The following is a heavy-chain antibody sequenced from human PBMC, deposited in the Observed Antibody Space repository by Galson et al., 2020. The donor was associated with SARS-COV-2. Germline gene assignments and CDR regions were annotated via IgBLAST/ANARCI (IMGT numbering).Heavy chain of an antibody. CDR2: ISAYNGNT. D-gene: IGHD4-4*01. Sequence: ASVKVSCKASGYTFTSYGISWVRQAPGQGLEWMGWISAYNGNTNYAQKLQGRVTMTTDTSTSTAYMELRSLRSDDTAVYYCAREDDYSNYLGMDVWGQGTTVTVSS. CDR3: AREDDYSNYLGMDV. J-gene: IGHJ6*02. CDR1: GYTFTSYG. V-gene: IGHV1-18*01.